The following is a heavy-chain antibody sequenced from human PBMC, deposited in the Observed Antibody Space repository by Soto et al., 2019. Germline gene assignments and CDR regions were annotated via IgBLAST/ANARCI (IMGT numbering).Heavy chain of an antibody. J-gene: IGHJ4*02. V-gene: IGHV3-7*04. D-gene: IGHD1-1*01. CDR3: AGGTGWVHDY. CDR2: IKQDGSAK. Sequence: EVQLEESGGGLVQPGGSLRLSCAGSGFTFSNYWMNWVRQTPEKGLEWVANIKQDGSAKNYVESVKGRFTISRDNAKNLVYLQTNSLRAEDTAVYYCAGGTGWVHDYWGQGTLVTVS. CDR1: GFTFSNYW.